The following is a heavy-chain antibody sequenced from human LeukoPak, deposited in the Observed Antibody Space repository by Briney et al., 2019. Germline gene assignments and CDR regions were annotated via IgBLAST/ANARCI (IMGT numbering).Heavy chain of an antibody. CDR3: AKVLAAAWGPSTLTDWFDP. V-gene: IGHV3-23*01. CDR2: ISGSGDST. Sequence: GGSLRLSCAASGFTFSSYAMSWVRQAPGKGLECVSAISGSGDSTYYADSVKGRFTISRDNSKNTLYLQMYSLRAEDTAVYYCAKVLAAAWGPSTLTDWFDPWGQGTLVSVSS. D-gene: IGHD6-13*01. J-gene: IGHJ5*02. CDR1: GFTFSSYA.